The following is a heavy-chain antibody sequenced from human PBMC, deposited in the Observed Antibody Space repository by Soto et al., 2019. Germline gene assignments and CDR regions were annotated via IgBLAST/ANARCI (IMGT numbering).Heavy chain of an antibody. D-gene: IGHD4-17*01. CDR2: IYYSGST. CDR1: GGSISSGGYY. CDR3: AREVYGDTLDY. J-gene: IGHJ4*02. V-gene: IGHV4-31*03. Sequence: SETLSLTCTVSGGSISSGGYYWSWIRQHPGKGLEWIGYIYYSGSTYYKTSLKSRVTISVDTSKDHFSLKLSSVTAADTAVYYCAREVYGDTLDYWGQGTLVTVSS.